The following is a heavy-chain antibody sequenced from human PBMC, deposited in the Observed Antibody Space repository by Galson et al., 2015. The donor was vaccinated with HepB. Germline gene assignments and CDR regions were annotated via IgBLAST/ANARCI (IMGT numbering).Heavy chain of an antibody. CDR2: INHSGST. CDR1: GGSFSGHY. Sequence: ETLSLTCAVYGGSFSGHYWSWIRQPPGKGLEWIGEINHSGSTNYNPSLKSRVTISVDTSKNQFSLKLSSVTAADTAVYYCARGSGIVATILDYYYMDVWGKGTTVTVSS. V-gene: IGHV4-34*01. J-gene: IGHJ6*03. D-gene: IGHD5-12*01. CDR3: ARGSGIVATILDYYYMDV.